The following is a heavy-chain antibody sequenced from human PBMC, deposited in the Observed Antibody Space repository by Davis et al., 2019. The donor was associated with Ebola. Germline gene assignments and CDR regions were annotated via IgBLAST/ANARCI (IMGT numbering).Heavy chain of an antibody. CDR1: GGSFCGYY. V-gene: IGHV4-34*01. D-gene: IGHD4-23*01. CDR2: INHSGST. Sequence: SQTLSLTCAVYGGSFCGYYWSWIRPPPGKGLEWIGEINHSGSTNYNPSLKSRVTISVDTSKNQFSLKLSSVTAADTAVYYCARGGGGYGGNRYVWGNWFDPWGQGTLVTVSS. J-gene: IGHJ5*02. CDR3: ARGGGGYGGNRYVWGNWFDP.